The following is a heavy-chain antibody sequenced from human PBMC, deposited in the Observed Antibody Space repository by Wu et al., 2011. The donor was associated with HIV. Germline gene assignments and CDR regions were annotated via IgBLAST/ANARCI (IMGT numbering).Heavy chain of an antibody. J-gene: IGHJ4*02. D-gene: IGHD1-14*01. Sequence: QVQLVQSGAEVKKPGASVKVSCKASGYTFTSYDINWVRQATGQGLEWMGFMNPNSGNTGYAQKFQGRVTMTWNTSITTAYMELSSLRSEDSAVYYCASELRHRTEWGQGTLLTVSS. CDR3: ASELRHRTE. CDR2: MNPNSGNT. CDR1: GYTFTSYD. V-gene: IGHV1-8*02.